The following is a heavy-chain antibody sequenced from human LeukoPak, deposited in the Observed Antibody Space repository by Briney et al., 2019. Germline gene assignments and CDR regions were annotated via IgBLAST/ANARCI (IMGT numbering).Heavy chain of an antibody. CDR2: IYYSGST. V-gene: IGHV4-59*01. CDR1: GGSISSYY. Sequence: SETLSLTCTVSGGSISSYYWSWIRQPPGKGLEWIGYIYYSGSTNYNPSLKSRVTISVDTSKNQFSLKLSSVTAADTAVYYCARDRSDIYGFDMWGQGTMVTVSS. D-gene: IGHD3-9*01. J-gene: IGHJ3*02. CDR3: ARDRSDIYGFDM.